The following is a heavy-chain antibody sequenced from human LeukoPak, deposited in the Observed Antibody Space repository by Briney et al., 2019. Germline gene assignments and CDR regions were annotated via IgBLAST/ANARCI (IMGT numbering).Heavy chain of an antibody. CDR2: IKQDGSEK. Sequence: GGSLRLSCAASGFTFWMSWVRQAPGKGLEWVANIKQDGSEKYYVDSVKGRFTISRDNAKNSPFLQMNNLRAEDTAVYYCARAGYTYGAEYSQYWGQGTLVTVSS. V-gene: IGHV3-7*05. CDR1: GFTFW. D-gene: IGHD5-18*01. CDR3: ARAGYTYGAEYSQY. J-gene: IGHJ1*01.